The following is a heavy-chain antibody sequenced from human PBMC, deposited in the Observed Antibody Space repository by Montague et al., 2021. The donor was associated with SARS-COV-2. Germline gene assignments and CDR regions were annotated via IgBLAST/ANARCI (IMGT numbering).Heavy chain of an antibody. Sequence: SLRLSCAASGFTFSNHWMHWARQPPGKGLVWVSRITTDATNTAYADSVKGRFTVSRDNAKNTLYLQMNSLRVEDTAVYYCARDKGAATPFDPWGQGTLVTVSS. J-gene: IGHJ5*02. CDR2: ITTDATNT. CDR3: ARDKGAATPFDP. D-gene: IGHD4/OR15-4a*01. V-gene: IGHV3-74*03. CDR1: GFTFSNHW.